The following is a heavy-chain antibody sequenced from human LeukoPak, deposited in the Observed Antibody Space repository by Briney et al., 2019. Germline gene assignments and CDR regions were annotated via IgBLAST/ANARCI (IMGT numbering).Heavy chain of an antibody. Sequence: GASLRLSCTASGFSFSNYAMSWVRQTPGKGLEWVSTISGSDGSTNYADSVKGRFTISRDNSENTLSLQMNSLRAEDTAIYYCSKGPHSMYSTSWFDYWGQGTLVTVPS. J-gene: IGHJ4*02. CDR2: ISGSDGST. D-gene: IGHD2-2*01. CDR1: GFSFSNYA. CDR3: SKGPHSMYSTSWFDY. V-gene: IGHV3-23*01.